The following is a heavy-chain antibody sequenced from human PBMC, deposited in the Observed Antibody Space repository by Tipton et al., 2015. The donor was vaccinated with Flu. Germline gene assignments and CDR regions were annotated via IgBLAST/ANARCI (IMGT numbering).Heavy chain of an antibody. J-gene: IGHJ4*02. CDR1: GLNFDDYG. D-gene: IGHD4-17*01. CDR3: ARGRSYAHY. Sequence: SLRLSCAASGLNFDDYGMSWVRQSPEKGLEWVSGTNWNGGKTGYADSVKGRFTISRDNAKKSLYLQMNSLRAEDTAVYYCARGRSYAHYWGQGTLVTVSS. CDR2: TNWNGGKT. V-gene: IGHV3-20*04.